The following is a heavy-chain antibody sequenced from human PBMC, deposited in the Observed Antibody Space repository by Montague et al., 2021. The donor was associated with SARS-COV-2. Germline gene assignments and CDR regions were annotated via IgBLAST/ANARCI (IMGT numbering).Heavy chain of an antibody. CDR1: GGSTSSSSYY. CDR3: ARQEPIVVVVAAARGWFDP. D-gene: IGHD2-15*01. V-gene: IGHV4-39*01. Sequence: SETLSLTCTVSGGSTSSSSYYWGWLCQPPGKGLEWIGSIYYSGSTYYNPSLKSRVTISVDTSKNQFSLKLSSVTAADTAVYYCARQEPIVVVVAAARGWFDPWGQGTLVTVSS. J-gene: IGHJ5*02. CDR2: IYYSGST.